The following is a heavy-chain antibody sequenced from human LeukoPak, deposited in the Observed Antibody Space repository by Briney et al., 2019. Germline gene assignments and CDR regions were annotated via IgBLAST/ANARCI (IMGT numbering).Heavy chain of an antibody. Sequence: GASVKVSCKASGYTFTGYYMHWVRQAPGQGLEWMGWINPNSGGTNYAQKFQGMVTMTRDTSISTAYMELSRLRSDDTAVYYCAREDGDARGDYFDYWGQGTLVTVSS. CDR1: GYTFTGYY. D-gene: IGHD4-17*01. J-gene: IGHJ4*02. V-gene: IGHV1-2*02. CDR2: INPNSGGT. CDR3: AREDGDARGDYFDY.